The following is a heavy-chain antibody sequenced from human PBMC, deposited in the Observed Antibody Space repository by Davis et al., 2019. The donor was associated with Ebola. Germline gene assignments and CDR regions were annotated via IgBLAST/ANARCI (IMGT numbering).Heavy chain of an antibody. V-gene: IGHV1-2*05. J-gene: IGHJ6*02. CDR2: INPNSGDT. CDR3: ARGQGRGDYGMDV. D-gene: IGHD3-10*01. Sequence: AASVKVSCKASGYTFTSYGISWVRQAPGQGLEWMGRINPNSGDTVYAQKFQGRVTMTRDASISTASMELSGLKFDDTVVYFCARGQGRGDYGMDVWGQGTTVTVS. CDR1: GYTFTSYG.